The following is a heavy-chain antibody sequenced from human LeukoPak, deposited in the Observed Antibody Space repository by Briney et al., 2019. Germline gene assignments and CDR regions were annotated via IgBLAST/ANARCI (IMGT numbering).Heavy chain of an antibody. CDR2: ISVNNGNT. CDR3: AKDLSPNYYNSPEHFDY. CDR1: GYSFTSYG. D-gene: IGHD3-22*01. Sequence: ASVKVSCKASGYSFTSYGISWVRQAPGQGLEWMGWISVNNGNTNYAQKLQGRVTMTTDTSTSTAYMELRSLRSDDTAVYYCAKDLSPNYYNSPEHFDYWGQGALVTVSS. V-gene: IGHV1-18*01. J-gene: IGHJ4*02.